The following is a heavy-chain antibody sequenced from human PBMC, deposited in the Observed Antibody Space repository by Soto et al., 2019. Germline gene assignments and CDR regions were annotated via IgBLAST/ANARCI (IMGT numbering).Heavy chain of an antibody. CDR1: GYTFTGYY. CDR2: INPNSGGT. V-gene: IGHV1-2*04. D-gene: IGHD6-13*01. J-gene: IGHJ6*02. CDR3: ARDKLEGIAPTPYDGREYYYGMDV. Sequence: ASVKVSCKASGYTFTGYYMHWVRQAPGQGLEWMGWINPNSGGTNYAQKFQGWVTMTRDTSISTAYMELSRLRSDDTAVYYCARDKLEGIAPTPYDGREYYYGMDVWGQGTTVTVSS.